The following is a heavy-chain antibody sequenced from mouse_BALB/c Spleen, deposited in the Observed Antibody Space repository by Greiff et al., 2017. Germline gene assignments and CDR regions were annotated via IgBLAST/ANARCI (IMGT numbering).Heavy chain of an antibody. Sequence: QVQLQQPGAELVKPGASVKMSCKASGYTFTSYWMHWVKQRPGQGLEWIGVIDPSDSYTSYNQKFKGKATLTVDTSSSTAYIQLSSLSSEDSAVYFCARSRDYYAMDYWGQGTSVTVSS. J-gene: IGHJ4*01. V-gene: IGHV1-59*01. CDR2: IDPSDSYT. CDR1: GYTFTSYW. CDR3: ARSRDYYAMDY. D-gene: IGHD1-1*01.